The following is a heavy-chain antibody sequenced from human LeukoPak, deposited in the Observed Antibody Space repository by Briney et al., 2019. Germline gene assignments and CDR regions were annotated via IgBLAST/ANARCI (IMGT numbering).Heavy chain of an antibody. CDR1: GFTFGDYA. D-gene: IGHD3-22*01. CDR2: IRSKAYGGIT. CDR3: TRRYDSSGYYRFDY. Sequence: GGSLRLSCTASGFTFGDYAMSWFRQAPGKGLEWVGFIRSKAYGGITEYAASVKGRFTISRDDSKSIAYLQMNSLKTEDTAVYYCTRRYDSSGYYRFDYWGQGTLVTVSS. V-gene: IGHV3-49*03. J-gene: IGHJ4*02.